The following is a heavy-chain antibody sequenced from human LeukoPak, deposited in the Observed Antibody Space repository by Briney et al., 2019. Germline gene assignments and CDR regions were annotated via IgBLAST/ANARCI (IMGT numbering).Heavy chain of an antibody. CDR1: GFTFSSYS. D-gene: IGHD6-13*01. CDR2: ISSSSSYI. Sequence: GGSLRLSCAASGFTFSSYSMNWVRQAPGKGLEWVSSISSSSSYIYYADPVKGRFTISRDNAKNSLYLQMNSLRAEDTAVYYCARGPLAAAGAVFDYWGQGTLVTVSS. J-gene: IGHJ4*02. CDR3: ARGPLAAAGAVFDY. V-gene: IGHV3-21*01.